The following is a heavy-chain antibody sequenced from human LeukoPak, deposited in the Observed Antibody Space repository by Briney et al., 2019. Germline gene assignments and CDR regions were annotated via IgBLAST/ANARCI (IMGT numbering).Heavy chain of an antibody. V-gene: IGHV3-48*01. Sequence: PGGSLRLSCAASGFTFSSYSMNWVRQAPGKGLEWVSYISSSSSTIYYADSVKGRFTISRDDSKNTLYLQMNSLGADDTAVYHCARDDCSITSCLTTWGQGTLVTVSS. CDR3: ARDDCSITSCLTT. D-gene: IGHD2-2*01. CDR1: GFTFSSYS. J-gene: IGHJ5*02. CDR2: ISSSSSTI.